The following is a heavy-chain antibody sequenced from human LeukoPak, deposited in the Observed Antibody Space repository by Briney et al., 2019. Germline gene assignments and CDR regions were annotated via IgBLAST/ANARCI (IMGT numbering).Heavy chain of an antibody. Sequence: SETLSLTCAVYGGSFSRYYWSWIRHSPGQGLEWIAEIDHLGDTNYNPSVKSRVTISVDTSKNQFSLKVRSLSAADTAVYYCARGATISATGYFDFWGQGTLVTVSS. CDR1: GGSFSRYY. CDR2: IDHLGDT. CDR3: ARGATISATGYFDF. V-gene: IGHV4-34*01. J-gene: IGHJ4*03. D-gene: IGHD5-24*01.